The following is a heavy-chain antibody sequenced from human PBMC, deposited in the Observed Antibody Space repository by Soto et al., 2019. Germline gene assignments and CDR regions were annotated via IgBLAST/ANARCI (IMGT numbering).Heavy chain of an antibody. J-gene: IGHJ4*02. CDR1: GFTFSSYA. CDR3: AKLMAQYNWNEGYFDY. Sequence: EVQLLESGGGLVQPGGSLRLSCAASGFTFSSYAMSWVRQAPGKGLEWVSAISGSGGSTYDADSVKGRFTISTDNSKNTVYLKMNSLRAEDTAVYYSAKLMAQYNWNEGYFDYWGQGPLVTVSS. CDR2: ISGSGGST. D-gene: IGHD1-1*01. V-gene: IGHV3-23*01.